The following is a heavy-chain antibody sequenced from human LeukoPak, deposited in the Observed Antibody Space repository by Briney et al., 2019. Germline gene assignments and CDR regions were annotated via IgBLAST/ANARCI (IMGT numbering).Heavy chain of an antibody. Sequence: SETLSLTCAVYGGSFSGYYWSWIRQPPGKGLEWIGEINHSGGTNYNPSLKSRVSISVDTSKNRFSLKLSSVTAADTAVYYCARRGLWSGYYCFDYWGPGTLVTVSS. CDR1: GGSFSGYY. D-gene: IGHD3-3*01. V-gene: IGHV4-34*01. J-gene: IGHJ4*02. CDR2: INHSGGT. CDR3: ARRGLWSGYYCFDY.